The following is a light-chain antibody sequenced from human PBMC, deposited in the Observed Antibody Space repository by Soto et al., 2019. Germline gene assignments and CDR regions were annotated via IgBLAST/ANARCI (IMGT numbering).Light chain of an antibody. V-gene: IGLV1-40*01. Sequence: QPVLTQPPSVSGAPGQRVTISCTGSSSNIGADYDVHWYQQLPGTAPKLLIYDNTNRPSGVPDRFSGSKSGTSASLAITGLQAEDEADYYCQSFDSRLNERVFGGGTKLTVL. J-gene: IGLJ3*02. CDR2: DNT. CDR1: SSNIGADYD. CDR3: QSFDSRLNERV.